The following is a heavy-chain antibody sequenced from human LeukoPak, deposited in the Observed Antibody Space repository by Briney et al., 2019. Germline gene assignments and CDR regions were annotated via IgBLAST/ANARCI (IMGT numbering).Heavy chain of an antibody. CDR3: ARGAPGY. CDR2: INHGGST. J-gene: IGHJ4*02. V-gene: IGHV4-34*04. CDR1: GGSFSGYY. Sequence: PSETLSLTCAVYGGSFSGYYWSWIRQPPGKGLEWIGEINHGGSTNHNPSLKSRATISIDTSKNQFSLKLTAVSAADTAVYYCARGAPGYWGQGTLVTVSS.